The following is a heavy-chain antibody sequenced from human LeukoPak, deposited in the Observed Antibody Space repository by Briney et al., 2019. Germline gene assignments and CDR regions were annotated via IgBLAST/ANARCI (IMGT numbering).Heavy chain of an antibody. J-gene: IGHJ6*03. CDR2: INHSGST. D-gene: IGHD3-16*01. Sequence: PSETLSLTCAVYGGSFSGYYWSWIRQPPGKGLEWIGEINHSGSTNYNPSLKSRVTLSVDTSKNQFSLKLSSVTAADTAVYYCARGPRFFTGGGVSYYYYYMDVWGKGTTVTVSS. CDR1: GGSFSGYY. V-gene: IGHV4-34*01. CDR3: ARGPRFFTGGGVSYYYYYMDV.